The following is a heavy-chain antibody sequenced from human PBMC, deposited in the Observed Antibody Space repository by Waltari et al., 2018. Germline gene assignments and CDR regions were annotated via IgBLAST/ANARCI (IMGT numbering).Heavy chain of an antibody. CDR3: ARGRGLGTYYYYMDV. V-gene: IGHV4-38-2*02. Sequence: QVQLQESGPGLVKPSETLSLTCTVSGDSISTGYYWGWIRQPPGKGLEWIGSIFHSGSTFYNPSLKSRVTMSVDTSKSQFSLKVSSVTAADTAMYFCARGRGLGTYYYYMDVWGKGTTVTISS. D-gene: IGHD3-10*01. CDR2: IFHSGST. J-gene: IGHJ6*03. CDR1: GDSISTGYY.